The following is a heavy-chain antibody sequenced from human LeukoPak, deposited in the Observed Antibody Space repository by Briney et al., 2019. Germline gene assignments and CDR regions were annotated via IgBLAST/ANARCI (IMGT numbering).Heavy chain of an antibody. J-gene: IGHJ3*02. D-gene: IGHD6-19*01. CDR3: AIITGYSSGWYLRAFDI. Sequence: PGRSLRLSCAASGFTFSSYGMHWVRQAPGKGLEWVAVIWYDGSNKYYADSVKGRFTISRDNSKNTLYPQMNSLRAEDTAVYYCAIITGYSSGWYLRAFDIWGQGTMVTVSS. V-gene: IGHV3-33*01. CDR1: GFTFSSYG. CDR2: IWYDGSNK.